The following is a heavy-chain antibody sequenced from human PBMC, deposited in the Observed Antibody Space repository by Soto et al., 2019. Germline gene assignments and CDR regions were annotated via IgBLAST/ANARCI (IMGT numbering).Heavy chain of an antibody. Sequence: QISLKESGPTLVKPTQTLTLTCTFSGFSLSTSGVAVGWIRQPPGKALEWLALIYWDGDERYSPSLKGRLTVTKDTSKNQVVLAMTNVDPVDTATYYCAHTFQHLIRARYSGHFDNWGQGTLVTVSA. V-gene: IGHV2-5*02. D-gene: IGHD6-13*01. CDR1: GFSLSTSGVA. CDR2: IYWDGDE. CDR3: AHTFQHLIRARYSGHFDN. J-gene: IGHJ4*02.